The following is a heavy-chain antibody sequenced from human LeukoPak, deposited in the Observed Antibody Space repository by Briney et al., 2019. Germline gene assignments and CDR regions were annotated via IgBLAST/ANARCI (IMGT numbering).Heavy chain of an antibody. D-gene: IGHD3/OR15-3a*01. J-gene: IGHJ3*02. CDR1: GGTFSSYA. Sequence: GASVKVSCKASGGTFSSYAISWVRQAPGQGLEWMGRIIPILGIANYAQKFQGRVTMTRDTSTPTVYMELSSLRSEDTAVYYCAREDSKHDAFDIWGQGTMVTVSS. V-gene: IGHV1-69*04. CDR3: AREDSKHDAFDI. CDR2: IIPILGIA.